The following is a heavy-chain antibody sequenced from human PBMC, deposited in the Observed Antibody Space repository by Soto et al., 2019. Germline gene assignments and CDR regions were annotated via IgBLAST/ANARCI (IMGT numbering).Heavy chain of an antibody. D-gene: IGHD3-22*01. V-gene: IGHV1-69*06. CDR1: GGTFSSYA. J-gene: IGHJ5*02. CDR2: IIPIFGTA. CDR3: ARDLGYYYDSSGYYGGNWFDP. Sequence: SVKVSCKASGGTFSSYAISWVRQAPGQGLEWMGGIIPIFGTANYAQKFQGRVTITADKSTSTAYMELSSLRSEDTAVYYCARDLGYYYDSSGYYGGNWFDPWGQGTLVTVSS.